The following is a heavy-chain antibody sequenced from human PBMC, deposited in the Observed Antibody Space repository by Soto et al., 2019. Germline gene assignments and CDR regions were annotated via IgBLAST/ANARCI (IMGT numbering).Heavy chain of an antibody. CDR1: GGMFYSSA. V-gene: IGHV1-69*13. J-gene: IGHJ6*02. Sequence: SVKVSCKASGGMFYSSAINWVRQAPGQGLEWMGGIVPMNGSPNYAQKFQGRVTITADESTSTAYMELSSLRSEDTAVYYCARDEDTAMVREYYYYGMDVWGQGTTVTVSS. CDR2: IVPMNGSP. D-gene: IGHD5-18*01. CDR3: ARDEDTAMVREYYYYGMDV.